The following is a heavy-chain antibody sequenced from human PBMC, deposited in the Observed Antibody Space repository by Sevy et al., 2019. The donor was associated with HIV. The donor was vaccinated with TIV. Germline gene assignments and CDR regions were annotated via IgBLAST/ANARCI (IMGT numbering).Heavy chain of an antibody. J-gene: IGHJ4*02. Sequence: GGSLRLSCAASGFTFSSYGMHWVRQAPGKGLEWVAVISYDGSNKYYADSVKGRFTISRDNSKNTLYVQMNSLRAEDTAVYYCAKDGPRWGYDSSGYYGKYYFDYWGQGTLVTVSS. D-gene: IGHD3-22*01. CDR2: ISYDGSNK. CDR1: GFTFSSYG. CDR3: AKDGPRWGYDSSGYYGKYYFDY. V-gene: IGHV3-30*18.